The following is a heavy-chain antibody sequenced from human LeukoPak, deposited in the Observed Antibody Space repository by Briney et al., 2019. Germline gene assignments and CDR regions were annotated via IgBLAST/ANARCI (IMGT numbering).Heavy chain of an antibody. CDR2: ISSSGGST. V-gene: IGHV3-23*01. CDR3: ARDYGYYYDSSGYYGDAFDI. CDR1: GFTFSSYA. Sequence: GGSLRLSCAASGFTFSSYAMTWVRQAPGKGLEWVSVISSSGGSTYYADSVKGRFTISRDNSKNKLYLQMHSLRAEDTAVYYCARDYGYYYDSSGYYGDAFDIWGQGTMVTVSS. D-gene: IGHD3-22*01. J-gene: IGHJ3*02.